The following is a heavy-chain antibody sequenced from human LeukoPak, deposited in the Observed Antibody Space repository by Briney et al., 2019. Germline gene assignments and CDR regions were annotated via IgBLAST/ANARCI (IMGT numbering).Heavy chain of an antibody. V-gene: IGHV4-38-2*02. CDR2: IYHSGNT. Sequence: SETLSLTCTVSGYSISSGYYWGWIRQPPGKGLEWIGNIYHSGNTYYNPSLTSRVTISVDASKNQFSLKLNSVTAADTAVYCCARDTAYYYGSGSYLSSWFDPWGQGTLVTVSS. J-gene: IGHJ5*02. CDR1: GYSISSGYY. CDR3: ARDTAYYYGSGSYLSSWFDP. D-gene: IGHD3-10*01.